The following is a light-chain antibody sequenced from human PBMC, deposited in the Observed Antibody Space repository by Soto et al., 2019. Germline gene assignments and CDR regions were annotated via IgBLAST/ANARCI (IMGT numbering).Light chain of an antibody. CDR1: QSVSSNY. J-gene: IGKJ1*01. CDR2: GAS. CDR3: QHYGSSPET. V-gene: IGKV3-20*01. Sequence: EIVLTQSPGTLSLSLGERATLSCRASQSVSSNYLAWYQQKPGQAPRLLIYGASSRATGIPDRFSGSGSGTDFTLTISRLEPEDFAVYYCQHYGSSPETFGQGTKVDIK.